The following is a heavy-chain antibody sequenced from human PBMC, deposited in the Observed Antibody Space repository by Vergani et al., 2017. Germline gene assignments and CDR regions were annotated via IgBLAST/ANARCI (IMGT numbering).Heavy chain of an antibody. Sequence: EVQLVESGGGLVQPGGSLRLSCAASGFTFSSYSMNWVRQAPGKGLEWVSYISSSSSTIYYADSVKGRFTISRDNAKNSLYLQMNSLRAEDTALYYCAKDIRPYYYGSGSLNWFDPWGQGTLVTVSS. D-gene: IGHD3-10*01. V-gene: IGHV3-48*01. CDR3: AKDIRPYYYGSGSLNWFDP. J-gene: IGHJ5*02. CDR2: ISSSSSTI. CDR1: GFTFSSYS.